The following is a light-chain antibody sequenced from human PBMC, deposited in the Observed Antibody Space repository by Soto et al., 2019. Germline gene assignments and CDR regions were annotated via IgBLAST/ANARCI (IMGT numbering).Light chain of an antibody. Sequence: IVLPHSXATLSFSIGDXXXXXXXDSQSASSYLAWQQQKXGQAPRLPIYVASXRANGIPDRFSGSESGTDLTLTISSLQPEDFATYYCQQLNSYPITFGQGTRLEI. V-gene: IGKV3-11*01. CDR2: VAS. J-gene: IGKJ5*01. CDR1: QSASSY. CDR3: QQLNSYPIT.